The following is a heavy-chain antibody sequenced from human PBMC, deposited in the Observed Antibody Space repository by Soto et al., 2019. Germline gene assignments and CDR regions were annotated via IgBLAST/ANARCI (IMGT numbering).Heavy chain of an antibody. D-gene: IGHD2-21*01. V-gene: IGHV3-23*01. CDR1: GFTFRNYA. Sequence: PVGSLRVSCIASGFTFRNYAMAWVRQAPGEDLEWVSAIGTSGTPTLYADSVKSRFSISSDDSRNTVSLQMNSLGVEDTATYYCTRILWSSRRDALDIWGQGTTVTVSS. J-gene: IGHJ6*02. CDR2: IGTSGTPT. CDR3: TRILWSSRRDALDI.